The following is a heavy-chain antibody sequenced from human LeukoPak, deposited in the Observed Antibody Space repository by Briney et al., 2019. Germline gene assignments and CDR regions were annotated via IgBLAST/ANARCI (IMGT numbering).Heavy chain of an antibody. CDR2: MNPNSGNT. J-gene: IGHJ4*02. D-gene: IGHD6-19*01. Sequence: ASVKVSCKASGYTFTSYDINWVRKATGQGLEWMGWMNPNSGNTGYAQKFQGRVTMTRNTSISTAYMELSSLRSEDTAVYYCASSISGRAVAGYWGERTLVTVSS. V-gene: IGHV1-8*01. CDR1: GYTFTSYD. CDR3: ASSISGRAVAGY.